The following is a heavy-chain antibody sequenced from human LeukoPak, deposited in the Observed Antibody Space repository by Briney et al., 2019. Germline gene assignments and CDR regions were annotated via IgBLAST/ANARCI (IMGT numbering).Heavy chain of an antibody. CDR1: GFTFSSYS. Sequence: GGSLRLSCVASGFTFSSYSMNWVRQAPGEGLEWVSYISSLSGTIYYADSVKGRFTISRDNAKNSLYLQMDSLRAEDTAVYYCARGHSNYGDYFDYWGQGTLVTVSS. J-gene: IGHJ4*02. CDR3: ARGHSNYGDYFDY. V-gene: IGHV3-48*01. CDR2: ISSLSGTI. D-gene: IGHD4-11*01.